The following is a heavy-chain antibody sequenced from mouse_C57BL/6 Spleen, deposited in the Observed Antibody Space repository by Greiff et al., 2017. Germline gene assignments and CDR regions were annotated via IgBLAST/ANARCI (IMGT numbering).Heavy chain of an antibody. CDR2: ISNGGGST. Sequence: EVQGVESGGGLVQPGGSLKLSCAASGFTFSDSYMYWVRQTPETKLEWVASISNGGGSTYYPDTVKGRLTISRDNAKNTLYLQMSRLKSEDTAMYYCARHETTVGARYFDGWGTGTTVTVSS. CDR1: GFTFSDSY. J-gene: IGHJ1*03. V-gene: IGHV5-12*01. D-gene: IGHD1-1*01. CDR3: ARHETTVGARYFDG.